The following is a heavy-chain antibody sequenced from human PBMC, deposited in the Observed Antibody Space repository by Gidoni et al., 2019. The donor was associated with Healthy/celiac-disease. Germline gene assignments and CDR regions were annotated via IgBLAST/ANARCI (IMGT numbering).Heavy chain of an antibody. J-gene: IGHJ6*02. CDR2: INPSGGST. Sequence: QVQLVQSGAEVKKPGASVKVSCKASGYTFTSYYMHWVRQAPGQGLEWMGIINPSGGSTSYAQKSQGRVTMTRDTSTSTVYMELSSLRSEDTAVYYCARTGCSGGSCLYYYYYYGMDVWGQGTTVTVSS. CDR3: ARTGCSGGSCLYYYYYYGMDV. D-gene: IGHD2-15*01. V-gene: IGHV1-46*01. CDR1: GYTFTSYY.